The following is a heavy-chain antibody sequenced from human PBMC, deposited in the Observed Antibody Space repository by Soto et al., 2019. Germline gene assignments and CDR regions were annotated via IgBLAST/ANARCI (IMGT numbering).Heavy chain of an antibody. V-gene: IGHV1-8*02. CDR3: ARGSRSVYSSSSYYYYYMDV. CDR1: GYTFTSYD. J-gene: IGHJ6*03. D-gene: IGHD6-6*01. CDR2: MNPNSGNT. Sequence: ASVKVSCKASGYTFTSYDINWVRQATGQGLEWMGWMNPNSGNTGYAQKFQGRVTMTRNTSISTAYMELSSLRSEDTAVYYCARGSRSVYSSSSYYYYYMDVWGKGTTVTVSS.